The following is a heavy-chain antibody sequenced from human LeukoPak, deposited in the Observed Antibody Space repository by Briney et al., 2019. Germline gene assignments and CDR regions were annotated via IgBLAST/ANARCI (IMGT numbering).Heavy chain of an antibody. CDR1: GYTFTGYY. D-gene: IGHD6-19*01. J-gene: IGHJ6*02. CDR2: INPNSGGT. Sequence: GASVKVSFKASGYTFTGYYMHWVRQAPGQGLEWMGWINPNSGGTNYAQKFQGRVTMTRDTSISTAYMELSRLRSDDTAVYYCARESLPIRSSGWYGGTYYYYYGMDVWGQETTVTVSS. CDR3: ARESLPIRSSGWYGGTYYYYYGMDV. V-gene: IGHV1-2*02.